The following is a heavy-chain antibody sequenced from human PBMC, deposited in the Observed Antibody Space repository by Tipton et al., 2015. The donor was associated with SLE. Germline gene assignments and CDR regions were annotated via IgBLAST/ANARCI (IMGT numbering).Heavy chain of an antibody. CDR1: GASISDGAYY. Sequence: TLSLTCTVSGASISDGAYYWSWIRQHQGKGLEYIGYISHTGNTYSKPSLKSRVVMSLDTSKNQFSLKLSSVTAADTAVYYCARRGAATVTTDSWGQGTLVTVSS. CDR2: ISHTGNT. J-gene: IGHJ4*02. V-gene: IGHV4-31*03. CDR3: ARRGAATVTTDS. D-gene: IGHD4-11*01.